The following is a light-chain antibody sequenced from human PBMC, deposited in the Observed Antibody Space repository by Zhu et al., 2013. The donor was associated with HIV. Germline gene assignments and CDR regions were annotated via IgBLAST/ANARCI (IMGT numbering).Light chain of an antibody. J-gene: IGKJ5*01. CDR2: KVS. Sequence: DVVMTQSPLSLAVTLGQPASISCRSTQSLLFRDGNTFLNWFQQRPGQSPRRLIYKVSNRDSGVPDRFSGSGSGTDFTLKISRVEAEDVGVYYCMQGTHWPQITFGQGTRLEIK. V-gene: IGKV2-30*01. CDR1: QSLLFRDGNTF. CDR3: MQGTHWPQIT.